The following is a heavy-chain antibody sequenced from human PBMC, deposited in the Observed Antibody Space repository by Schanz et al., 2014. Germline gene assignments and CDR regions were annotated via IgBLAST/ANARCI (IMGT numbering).Heavy chain of an antibody. CDR1: GFTFSDYW. J-gene: IGHJ4*02. V-gene: IGHV3-11*01. D-gene: IGHD3-10*01. Sequence: MQLLESGGGLAQPGGSLRLSCAASGFTFSDYWMSWVRQAPGKGLQWVSYIGNGGVTIYYADSVKGRFTISRDNSKNSLYRQMNSLRAEDTAVYYCARIGGSVFDYWAQGTLVTVSS. CDR3: ARIGGSVFDY. CDR2: IGNGGVTI.